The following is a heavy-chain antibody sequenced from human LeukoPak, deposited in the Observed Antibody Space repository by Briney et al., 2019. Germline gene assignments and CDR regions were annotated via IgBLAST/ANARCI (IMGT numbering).Heavy chain of an antibody. CDR2: IYYSGST. J-gene: IGHJ3*02. D-gene: IGHD3-16*02. V-gene: IGHV4-59*01. CDR3: AAALSDDSAYDYIWGSYPGGAFDI. Sequence: SGTLSLTCTVSGGSISSYYWSWIRQPPGKGLEWIGYIYYSGSTNYNPSLKSRVTISVDTSKNQFSLKLSSVTAADTAVYYCAAALSDDSAYDYIWGSYPGGAFDIWGQGTMVTVSS. CDR1: GGSISSYY.